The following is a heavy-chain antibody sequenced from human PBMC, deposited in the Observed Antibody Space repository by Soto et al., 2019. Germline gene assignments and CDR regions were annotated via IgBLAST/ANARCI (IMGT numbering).Heavy chain of an antibody. D-gene: IGHD1-20*01. CDR3: ARPRLYLDCIDY. CDR1: GGSISSSGYY. Sequence: QLQLQQSGPGLVKPSETLSLTCTVSGGSISSSGYYWGWIRQPPGKGLEWIGSIYYTGITYSNPSLKSLVSISIDTSHNQFSLMQSSVAAADTPVYCCARPRLYLDCIDYWGQGTLVTVSS. J-gene: IGHJ4*02. CDR2: IYYTGIT. V-gene: IGHV4-39*01.